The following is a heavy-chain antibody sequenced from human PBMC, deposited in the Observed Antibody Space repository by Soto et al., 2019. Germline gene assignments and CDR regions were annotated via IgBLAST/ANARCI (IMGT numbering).Heavy chain of an antibody. D-gene: IGHD5-18*01. CDR1: GGSISSYY. CDR3: ARGDVVDTAMVWNY. Sequence: PSETLSLTCTVSGGSISSYYWSWIRQPPGKGLEWIWYIYYSGSTNYNPSLKSRVTISVDTSKNQFSLKLSSVTAADTAVYYCARGDVVDTAMVWNYWGQGTLVTVS. V-gene: IGHV4-59*01. CDR2: IYYSGST. J-gene: IGHJ4*02.